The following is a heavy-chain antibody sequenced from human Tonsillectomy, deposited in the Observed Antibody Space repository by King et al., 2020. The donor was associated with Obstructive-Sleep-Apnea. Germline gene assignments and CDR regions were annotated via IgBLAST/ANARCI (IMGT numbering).Heavy chain of an antibody. CDR3: ARRYCGGDCYSSEGYYYGMDV. CDR1: GFTFSSYW. J-gene: IGHJ6*02. Sequence: VQLVESGGGLVQPGGSLRLSCAASGFTFSSYWMHWVRHAPGKGLVWVSRINSDGSSTSYADSVKGRFTISRDNAKNTLYLQMNSLRAEDTAVYYCARRYCGGDCYSSEGYYYGMDVWGQGTTVTVSS. V-gene: IGHV3-74*01. CDR2: INSDGSST. D-gene: IGHD2-21*02.